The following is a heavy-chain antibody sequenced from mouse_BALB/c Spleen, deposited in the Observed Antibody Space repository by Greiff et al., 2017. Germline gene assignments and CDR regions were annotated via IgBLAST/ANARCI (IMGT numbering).Heavy chain of an antibody. J-gene: IGHJ4*01. D-gene: IGHD2-3*01. CDR2: IDPENGNT. CDR3: ASYDGYYDYAMDY. CDR1: GFNIKDYY. Sequence: EVQLQQSGAELVRPGALVKLSCKASGFNIKDYYMHWVKQRPEQGLEWIGWIDPENGNTIYDPKFQGKASITADTSSNTAYLQLSSLTSEDTAVYYCASYDGYYDYAMDYWGQGTSVTVSS. V-gene: IGHV14-1*02.